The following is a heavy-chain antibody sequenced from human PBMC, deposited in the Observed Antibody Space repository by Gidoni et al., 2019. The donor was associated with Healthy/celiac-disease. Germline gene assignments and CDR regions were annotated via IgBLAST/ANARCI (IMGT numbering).Heavy chain of an antibody. CDR1: GYSFPTYW. Sequence: EVQLVQSGAEVKKPGESLRISCQGSGYSFPTYWTSWVRQLPGKGLEWMGRIDPSDSYTNYSTSLQGHVTISADKSISTAYLQWSSLKASDTAMYYCASRRAQSGSPDFWFDPWGQGTLVTVSS. CDR3: ASRRAQSGSPDFWFDP. V-gene: IGHV5-10-1*03. D-gene: IGHD3-3*01. J-gene: IGHJ5*02. CDR2: IDPSDSYT.